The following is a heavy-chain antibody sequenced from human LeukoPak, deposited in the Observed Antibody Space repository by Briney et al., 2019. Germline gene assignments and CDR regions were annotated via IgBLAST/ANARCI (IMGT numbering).Heavy chain of an antibody. CDR2: ISSSGSTI. Sequence: PGGSLRLSCAASGFTFSSYAMSWVRQAPGKGLEWVSYISSSGSTIYYADSVKGRFTISRDNAKNSLYLQMNSLRAEDTAVYYCARVYGDYHPNWFDPWGQGTLVTVSS. V-gene: IGHV3-48*04. CDR3: ARVYGDYHPNWFDP. CDR1: GFTFSSYA. D-gene: IGHD4-17*01. J-gene: IGHJ5*02.